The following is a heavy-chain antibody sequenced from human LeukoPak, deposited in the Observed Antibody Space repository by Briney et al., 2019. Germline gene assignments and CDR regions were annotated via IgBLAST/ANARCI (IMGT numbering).Heavy chain of an antibody. V-gene: IGHV1-2*02. CDR3: ARVFQLPLKTLADAFDI. CDR2: INPNSGGT. CDR1: GYTFTGYY. Sequence: ASVKVSCKASGYTFTGYYMHWVRQAPGQGLEWMGWINPNSGGTNYAQKLQGRVTMTTDTSTSTAYMELRSLRSDDTAVYYCARVFQLPLKTLADAFDIWGQGTMVTVSS. J-gene: IGHJ3*02. D-gene: IGHD2-2*01.